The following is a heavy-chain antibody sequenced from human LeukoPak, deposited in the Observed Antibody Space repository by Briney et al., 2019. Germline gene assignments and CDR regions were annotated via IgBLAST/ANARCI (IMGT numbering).Heavy chain of an antibody. D-gene: IGHD2-21*02. V-gene: IGHV4-39*07. CDR1: GGSISSSSYY. CDR2: IYYSGST. CDR3: ARDSCGGDCHDAFDI. Sequence: SETLSLTCTVSGGSISSSSYYWGWIRQPPGKGLEWIGSIYYSGSTYYNPSLKSRVTISVDTSKNQFSLKLSSVTAADTAVYYCARDSCGGDCHDAFDIWGQGTMVTASS. J-gene: IGHJ3*02.